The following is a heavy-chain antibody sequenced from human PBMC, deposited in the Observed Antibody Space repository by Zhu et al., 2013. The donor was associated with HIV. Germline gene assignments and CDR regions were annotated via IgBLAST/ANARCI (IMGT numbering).Heavy chain of an antibody. CDR2: IIPIFGTA. V-gene: IGHV1-69*01. J-gene: IGHJ4*02. Sequence: QVQLVQSGAEVKKPGSSVKVSCKASGGTFSSYAISWVRQAPGQGLEWMGGIIPIFGTANYAQKFQGRVTITADESTSTAYMELSSLRSEDTAVYYCARLPRDDRYCSSTSCYNLDYWGQGTLVTVSS. CDR3: ARLPRDDRYCSSTSCYNLDY. CDR1: GGTFSSYA. D-gene: IGHD2-2*02.